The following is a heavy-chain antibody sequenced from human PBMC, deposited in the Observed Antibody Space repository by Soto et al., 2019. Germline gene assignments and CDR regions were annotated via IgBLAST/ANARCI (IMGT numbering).Heavy chain of an antibody. CDR2: IYSGAST. V-gene: IGHV3-53*01. CDR3: ASQSLVYYYYGMDV. J-gene: IGHJ6*02. CDR1: GFTVSSNY. D-gene: IGHD2-15*01. Sequence: GGSLRLSCAASGFTVSSNYMSWVRQAPGKGLEWVSVIYSGASTYYADSVKGRFTISRDNSKNTLYLQMNSLRAEDTAVYYYASQSLVYYYYGMDVWGQGTTVTVSS.